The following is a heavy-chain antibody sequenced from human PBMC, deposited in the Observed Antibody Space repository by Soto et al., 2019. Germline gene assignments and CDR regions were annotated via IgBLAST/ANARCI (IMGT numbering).Heavy chain of an antibody. CDR1: GFPFTNAW. CDR3: TTEMQTWHEFDY. Sequence: EVQLVESGGGLVKPGGSLRLSCATSGFPFTNAWMSWVRQAPGKGLEWIGRIKSKAGGKTTDYAAPVKGRFTISRDDSKNTLYLQMNSLKTEDTAIYYCTTEMQTWHEFDYRGQGTLVTVSS. V-gene: IGHV3-15*01. J-gene: IGHJ4*02. CDR2: IKSKAGGKTT.